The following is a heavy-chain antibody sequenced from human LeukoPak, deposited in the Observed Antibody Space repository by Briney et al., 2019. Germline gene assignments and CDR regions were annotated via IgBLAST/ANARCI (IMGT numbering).Heavy chain of an antibody. CDR2: IYYSGST. Sequence: SETLSLTCTVSGGSISSYYWSWIRQPPGKGLEWIGYIYYSGSTNYNPSLKSRVTISVDTSKNQFSLRLSSVTAADTAVYYCARDRKYYYHMDVWGKGTTVTVSS. J-gene: IGHJ6*03. CDR3: ARDRKYYYHMDV. V-gene: IGHV4-59*12. CDR1: GGSISSYY.